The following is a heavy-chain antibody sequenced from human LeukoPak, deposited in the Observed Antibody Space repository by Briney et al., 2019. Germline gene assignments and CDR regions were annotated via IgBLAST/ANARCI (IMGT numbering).Heavy chain of an antibody. Sequence: SETLSLTCTVSGGSISSFYWSWIRQPPGKGLEWIGSIYYSGSTYYNPSLKSRVTISVDTSKNQFSLKLSSVTAADTAVYYCAVLTLWFGELSNHWFDPWGQGTLVTVSS. J-gene: IGHJ5*02. CDR3: AVLTLWFGELSNHWFDP. V-gene: IGHV4-59*05. D-gene: IGHD3-10*01. CDR2: IYYSGST. CDR1: GGSISSFY.